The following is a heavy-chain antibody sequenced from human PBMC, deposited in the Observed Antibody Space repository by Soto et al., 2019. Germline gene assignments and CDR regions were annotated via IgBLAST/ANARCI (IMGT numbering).Heavy chain of an antibody. J-gene: IGHJ4*02. V-gene: IGHV3-72*01. CDR3: ARDTGGSYDY. CDR2: TRNKVNSFSA. D-gene: IGHD3-16*01. CDR1: GFIFSDYY. Sequence: GSLRLSCAASGFIFSDYYMDWVRQVPGKGLEWVGRTRNKVNSFSAEYAASVKGRFSIYRDASKDSMYLQMNSLKSDDTAVYYCARDTGGSYDYWSQGALVTVSS.